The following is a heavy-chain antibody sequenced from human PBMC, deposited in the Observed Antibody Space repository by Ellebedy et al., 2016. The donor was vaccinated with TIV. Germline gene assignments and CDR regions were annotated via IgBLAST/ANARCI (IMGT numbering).Heavy chain of an antibody. J-gene: IGHJ4*02. V-gene: IGHV1-69*13. Sequence: ASVKVSCKASGGTFSSYAISWVRQAPGQGLEWMGGIIPIFGTADYAQKFQGRVTVTADESTSTAYMELTSLRSEDTAVYYGARVPSRYSSYWFYFDYWGQGTLVTVSS. CDR3: ARVPSRYSSYWFYFDY. D-gene: IGHD6-13*01. CDR1: GGTFSSYA. CDR2: IIPIFGTA.